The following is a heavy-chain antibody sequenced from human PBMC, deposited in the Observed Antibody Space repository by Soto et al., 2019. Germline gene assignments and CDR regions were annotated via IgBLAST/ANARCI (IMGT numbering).Heavy chain of an antibody. J-gene: IGHJ5*02. V-gene: IGHV3-23*01. CDR1: GFTFSSYA. CDR2: ISGSGGST. Sequence: PGGSLIVSCAASGFTFSSYAMSRVRQAPGKGLEWVSAISGSGGSTYYADSVKGRFTISRDNSKNTLYLQMNSLRAEDTAVYYCAKDRLAAGPNWFDPWGQGTLVTVSS. D-gene: IGHD6-6*01. CDR3: AKDRLAAGPNWFDP.